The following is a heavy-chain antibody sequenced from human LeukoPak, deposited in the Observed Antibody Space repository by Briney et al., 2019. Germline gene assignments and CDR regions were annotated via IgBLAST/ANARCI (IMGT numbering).Heavy chain of an antibody. CDR3: ATSYGWGEGY. CDR1: GGSISSYY. V-gene: IGHV4-59*08. J-gene: IGHJ4*02. D-gene: IGHD5-18*01. CDR2: IYYSGST. Sequence: PSETLSLTCTVSGGSISSYYWSWIRQPPGKGLEWIGYIYYSGSTYYNPSLKSRVTISVDTSKNQFSLKLSSVTAADTAVYYCATSYGWGEGYWGQGTLVTVSS.